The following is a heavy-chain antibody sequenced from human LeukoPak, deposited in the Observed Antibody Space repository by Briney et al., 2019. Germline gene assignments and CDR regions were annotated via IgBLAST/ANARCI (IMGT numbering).Heavy chain of an antibody. CDR1: GFTFSSYA. Sequence: GGSLRLSCSASGFTFSSYAMHWVRQAPGKGLEYVSAVSTSGGSTYYADSVKGRFTISRDNAKNTLYLQMSSLRPEDTAVYYCAKDRGSYLNWFDPWGQGTLVTVSS. CDR3: AKDRGSYLNWFDP. D-gene: IGHD1-26*01. V-gene: IGHV3-64D*09. CDR2: VSTSGGST. J-gene: IGHJ5*02.